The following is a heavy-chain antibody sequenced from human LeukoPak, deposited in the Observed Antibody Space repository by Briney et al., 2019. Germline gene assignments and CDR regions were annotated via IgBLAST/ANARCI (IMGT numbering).Heavy chain of an antibody. J-gene: IGHJ4*02. CDR1: GFTFSDYY. Sequence: PGGSLRLSCAASGFTFSDYYMSWIRQAPGKGLEWVSYISSSGSTIYYADSVRGRFTISRDNAKNSLYLQMNSLRAEDTAVYYCARAPAGETGQTLFDYWGQGTLVTVSS. D-gene: IGHD7-27*01. V-gene: IGHV3-11*04. CDR2: ISSSGSTI. CDR3: ARAPAGETGQTLFDY.